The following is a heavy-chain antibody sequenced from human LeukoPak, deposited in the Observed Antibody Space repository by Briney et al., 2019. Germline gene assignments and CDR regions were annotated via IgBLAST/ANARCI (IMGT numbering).Heavy chain of an antibody. Sequence: PGGSLRLSCAASGFTFSSYEMNWVRQAPGKGLEWVSYISSSGSTIYYADSVKGRFTISRDNAQNSLYLQMNSLRAEDTAVYYCARENIVVVPAAEGDAFDIWGQGTMVTVSS. CDR3: ARENIVVVPAAEGDAFDI. CDR1: GFTFSSYE. J-gene: IGHJ3*02. CDR2: ISSSGSTI. V-gene: IGHV3-48*03. D-gene: IGHD2-2*01.